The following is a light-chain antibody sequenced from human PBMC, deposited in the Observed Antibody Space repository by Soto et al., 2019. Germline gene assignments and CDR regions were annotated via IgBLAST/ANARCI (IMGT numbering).Light chain of an antibody. J-gene: IGLJ2*01. V-gene: IGLV2-11*01. CDR1: SSDVGGYNY. CDR3: CSYAGSQV. CDR2: DVS. Sequence: QSALTQPRSVSGSPGQSVTISCTGTSSDVGGYNYVSWYQQHPGKAPKLMIYDVSKRPSGVPDRFSGSKSGNTASLTSSGLQAEDEADYYCCSYAGSQVFGGGTKVTVL.